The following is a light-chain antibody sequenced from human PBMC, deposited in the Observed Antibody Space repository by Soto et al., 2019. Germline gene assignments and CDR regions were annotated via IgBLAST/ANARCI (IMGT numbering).Light chain of an antibody. CDR3: NSHTSSGFRV. CDR2: EVS. V-gene: IGLV2-14*01. J-gene: IGLJ1*01. Sequence: QSALTQPASVSGSPGQSITISCTGTSSDVGGYNHVSWYQHHPGKAPKLMIYEVSNRPSGVSNRFSGSKSGYTASLTISGLQAEDEADYYCNSHTSSGFRVFGTGTKLTV. CDR1: SSDVGGYNH.